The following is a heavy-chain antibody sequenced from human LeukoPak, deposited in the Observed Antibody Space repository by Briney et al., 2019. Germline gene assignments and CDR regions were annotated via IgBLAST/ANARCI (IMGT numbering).Heavy chain of an antibody. CDR1: GFTFSSYA. J-gene: IGHJ4*02. CDR3: AKGQQDRWLQLRWKAYCFDY. Sequence: PGGSPRLSCAASGFTFSSYAMSWVRQAPGKGLEWVSAISGSGGSTYYADSVKGRFTISRDNSKNTLYLQMNSLRAEDTAVYYCAKGQQDRWLQLRWKAYCFDYWGQGTLVTVSS. CDR2: ISGSGGST. V-gene: IGHV3-23*01. D-gene: IGHD5-24*01.